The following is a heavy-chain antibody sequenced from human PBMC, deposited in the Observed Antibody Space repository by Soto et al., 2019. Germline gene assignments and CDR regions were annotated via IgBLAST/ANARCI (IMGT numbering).Heavy chain of an antibody. CDR3: AKSQSSVSLLLYYYGMDV. CDR1: GFTFSSYA. J-gene: IGHJ6*02. CDR2: ISGSGGST. Sequence: GGSLRLSCAASGFTFSSYAMSWVRQAPGKGLEWVSAISGSGGSTYYADSVKGRFTISRDNSKNTLYLQMNSLRAEDTAVYYCAKSQSSVSLLLYYYGMDVWGQGTTVTVSS. V-gene: IGHV3-23*01. D-gene: IGHD2-21*02.